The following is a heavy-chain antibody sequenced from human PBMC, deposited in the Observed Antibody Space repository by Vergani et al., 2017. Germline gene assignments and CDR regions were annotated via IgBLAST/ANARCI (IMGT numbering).Heavy chain of an antibody. CDR3: ARSGYCAHGVCYMTYYYYMDV. Sequence: EVQLVEPGGGLVQPGGSLRLSCAASGFTFSRHWMHWVRQAPGKGLVWVSRVNPEGTNTPYADSVKGRFTISRDNSKNTLYLQMNNLRAADTAVYYCARSGYCAHGVCYMTYYYYMDVWGKGTAVTVSS. V-gene: IGHV3-74*01. CDR2: VNPEGTNT. D-gene: IGHD2-8*01. CDR1: GFTFSRHW. J-gene: IGHJ6*03.